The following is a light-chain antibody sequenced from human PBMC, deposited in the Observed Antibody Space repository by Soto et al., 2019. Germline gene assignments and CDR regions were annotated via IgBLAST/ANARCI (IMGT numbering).Light chain of an antibody. V-gene: IGLV2-8*01. CDR1: SSDVGGYNY. Sequence: QSVLTQPPSASGSPGQSVAISCTGTSSDVGGYNYVSWYQLHPGKAPKLMIYEVNMRPSGVPDRFSGSKSGNTASLTGSGLRAEDEADYYCSSYAGSNNYVFGTGTKLTVL. J-gene: IGLJ1*01. CDR2: EVN. CDR3: SSYAGSNNYV.